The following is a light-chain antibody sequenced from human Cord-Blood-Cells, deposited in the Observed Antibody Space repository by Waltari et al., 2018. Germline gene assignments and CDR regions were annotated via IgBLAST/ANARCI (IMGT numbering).Light chain of an antibody. CDR1: QIVSSSY. CDR2: GAS. V-gene: IGKV3-20*01. CDR3: QQYGSSPYS. J-gene: IGKJ2*03. Sequence: EIVLKQSPGTLSLSPGDRATLSCRASQIVSSSYLAWYQQKPGQAARLLIYGASSRATGIPDRFSGSGSGTDFTLTISRLEPEDFAVYYCQQYGSSPYSFGQGTKLEIK.